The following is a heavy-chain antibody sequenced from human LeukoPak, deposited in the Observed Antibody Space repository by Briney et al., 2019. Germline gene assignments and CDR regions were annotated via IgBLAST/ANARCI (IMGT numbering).Heavy chain of an antibody. J-gene: IGHJ4*02. D-gene: IGHD3-9*01. Sequence: GGSLRLSCAASGFTFSSYAMHWVRQAPGKGLEWVAVISYDGINKYYADSVKGRFTISRDNSKNTLYLQMNSLRAEDTAVYYCAKDVLRYFDWLTAFDYWGQGTLVTVSS. CDR2: ISYDGINK. V-gene: IGHV3-30-3*01. CDR3: AKDVLRYFDWLTAFDY. CDR1: GFTFSSYA.